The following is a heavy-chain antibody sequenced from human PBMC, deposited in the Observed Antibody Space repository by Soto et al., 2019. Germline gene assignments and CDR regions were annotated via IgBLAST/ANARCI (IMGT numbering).Heavy chain of an antibody. CDR1: GFTFSSYA. CDR3: ARDIAAAGGWFDP. J-gene: IGHJ5*02. CDR2: ISYDGSNK. V-gene: IGHV3-30-3*01. D-gene: IGHD6-13*01. Sequence: GGSLRLSCAASGFTFSSYAMHWVRQAPGKGLEWVAVISYDGSNKYYADSVKGRFTISRDNSKNTLYLQMNSLRAEDTAVYYCARDIAAAGGWFDPWGQGTLVTVSS.